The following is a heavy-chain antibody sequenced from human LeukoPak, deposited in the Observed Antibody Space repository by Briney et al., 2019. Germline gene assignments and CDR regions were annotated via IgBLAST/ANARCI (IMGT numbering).Heavy chain of an antibody. CDR2: INHSGST. V-gene: IGHV4-34*01. D-gene: IGHD5-12*01. Sequence: SETLSLTCAVYGGSFSGYYWSWIRQPPGKGLEWIGEINHSGSTNYNPSLKSRVTISVDTSKNQFSLKLSSVTAADTAVYYCAREVIGSGYGVMDVWGKGTTVTVSS. CDR1: GGSFSGYY. J-gene: IGHJ6*03. CDR3: AREVIGSGYGVMDV.